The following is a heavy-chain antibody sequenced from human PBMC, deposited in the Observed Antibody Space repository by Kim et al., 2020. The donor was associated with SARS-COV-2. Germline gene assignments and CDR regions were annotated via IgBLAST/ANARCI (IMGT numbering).Heavy chain of an antibody. D-gene: IGHD3-3*01. CDR1: GFTFSSYA. CDR2: ISGRGGST. CDR3: AKEEGVTIFGVVIKGYFDS. Sequence: GGSLRLSCAASGFTFSSYAMSWVRQAPGKGLEWVSAISGRGGSTYYADSVKGRFTISRDNSKNTVYLQMNSLRAEDTAVYYCAKEEGVTIFGVVIKGYFDSWGQGTLVTVSS. J-gene: IGHJ4*02. V-gene: IGHV3-23*01.